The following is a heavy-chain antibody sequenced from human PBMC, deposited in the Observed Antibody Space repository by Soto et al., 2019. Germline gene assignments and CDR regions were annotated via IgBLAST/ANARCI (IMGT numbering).Heavy chain of an antibody. CDR2: IIPIFGTA. Sequence: SVKVSCKASGGTFSSYAISWVRQAPGQGLEWMGGIIPIFGTANYAQKFQGRVTITADESTSTAYMELSSLRSEDTAVYYCASSKFEYCSGGSCLGVWGQGTTVTVSS. CDR1: GGTFSSYA. V-gene: IGHV1-69*13. D-gene: IGHD2-15*01. J-gene: IGHJ6*02. CDR3: ASSKFEYCSGGSCLGV.